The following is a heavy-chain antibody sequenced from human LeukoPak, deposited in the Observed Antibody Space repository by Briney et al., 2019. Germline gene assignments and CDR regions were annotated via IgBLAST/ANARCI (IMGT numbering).Heavy chain of an antibody. Sequence: GGSLRLSRAASGFTFSNYWMHWVRQVPGKGLVWVSRINSDGSSTTYADSVKGRFTISRDNAKNTLYLQMNSLRAEDTAVYYCATDLGSSRPNFWGQGILVTVSS. J-gene: IGHJ4*02. V-gene: IGHV3-74*01. CDR2: INSDGSST. D-gene: IGHD6-13*01. CDR1: GFTFSNYW. CDR3: ATDLGSSRPNF.